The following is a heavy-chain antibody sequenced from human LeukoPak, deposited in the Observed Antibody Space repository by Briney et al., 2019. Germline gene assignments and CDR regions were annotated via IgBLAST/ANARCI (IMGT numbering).Heavy chain of an antibody. CDR2: IYTSGST. CDR3: ARDRAALTTDIVLNYYMDV. D-gene: IGHD2-8*02. V-gene: IGHV4-4*07. J-gene: IGHJ6*03. Sequence: SETLSRTCTVSGGSISSYYWSWIRQPAGKGLEWIGRIYTSGSTNYNPSLKSRVTMSVDTSKNQFSLKLSSVTAADTAVYYCARDRAALTTDIVLNYYMDVWGKGTTVTVSS. CDR1: GGSISSYY.